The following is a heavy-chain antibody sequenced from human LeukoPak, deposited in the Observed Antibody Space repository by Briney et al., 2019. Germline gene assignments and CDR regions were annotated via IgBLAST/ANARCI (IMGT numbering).Heavy chain of an antibody. V-gene: IGHV4-34*01. CDR1: GGSFSGYY. Sequence: PSETLSLTCAVYGGSFSGYYWSWIRQPPGKGLEWIGEINHSGSTNYNPSLKSRVTISVDTSKNQFSLKLSSVTAADTAVYYCARVILRGYSSSWYSSRIDYWGQGTLVTVSS. D-gene: IGHD6-13*01. J-gene: IGHJ4*02. CDR3: ARVILRGYSSSWYSSRIDY. CDR2: INHSGST.